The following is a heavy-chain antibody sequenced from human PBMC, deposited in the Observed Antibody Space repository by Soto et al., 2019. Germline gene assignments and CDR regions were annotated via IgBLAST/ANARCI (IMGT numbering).Heavy chain of an antibody. CDR1: GFTLSNYE. CDR2: ISSSGGTF. J-gene: IGHJ6*02. Sequence: EEQLVESGGGFVQPGGSLRLSCAASGFTLSNYEVNWVRQTPGKGLEWVSYISSSGGTFHYADSMRGRFTISRDNAKNTVHLRMNSLRAEDTAVYYCAKYYFGMGVWGQGTTVTVSS. CDR3: AKYYFGMGV. V-gene: IGHV3-48*03.